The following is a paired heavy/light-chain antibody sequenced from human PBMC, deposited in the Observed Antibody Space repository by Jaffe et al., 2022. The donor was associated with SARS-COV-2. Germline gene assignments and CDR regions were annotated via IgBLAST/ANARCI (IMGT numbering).Heavy chain of an antibody. D-gene: IGHD6-19*01. V-gene: IGHV4-61*02. CDR1: GGSISSRDYY. J-gene: IGHJ4*02. CDR3: ARVGSSGWYTLDY. Sequence: QVQLQESGPGLVKPSQTLSLTCTVSGGSISSRDYYWTWIRQPAEKGLEWIGRIYTTGSTNYNPSLKSRVTISVDTSKNQFSLKLSSVTAADTAVYYCARVGSSGWYTLDYWGRGTLVTVSS. CDR2: IYTTGST.
Light chain of an antibody. Sequence: DIVMTQSPLSLPVTPGEPASISCRSSQSLLHSNGYKYLDWYLQKPGQSPQLLIYLGSNRASGVPDRFSGSGSGTDFTLKISRVETEDVGVYYCMQALQTPSTFGQGTKVEIK. CDR2: LGS. CDR3: MQALQTPST. CDR1: QSLLHSNGYKY. V-gene: IGKV2-28*01. J-gene: IGKJ1*01.